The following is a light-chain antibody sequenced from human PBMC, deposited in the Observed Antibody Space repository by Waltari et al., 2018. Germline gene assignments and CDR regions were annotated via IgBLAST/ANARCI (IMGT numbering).Light chain of an antibody. Sequence: DIQVTQSPSSLSASVADRVTITCRASQSISSYLNWYQQKPGKAPKLLIYAASSLQSGVPSRCSGSGSGTDFTLTISSLQPEDFATYYCQQTYTTPPVTFGGGTKVEIK. J-gene: IGKJ4*01. V-gene: IGKV1-39*01. CDR1: QSISSY. CDR3: QQTYTTPPVT. CDR2: AAS.